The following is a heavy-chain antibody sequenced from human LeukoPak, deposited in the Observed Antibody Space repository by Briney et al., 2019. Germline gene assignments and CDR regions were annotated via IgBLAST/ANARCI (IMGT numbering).Heavy chain of an antibody. CDR3: ARSYDSSGPPMDH. CDR1: GGSISSYY. D-gene: IGHD3-22*01. V-gene: IGHV4-59*01. Sequence: SETLSLTCTVSGGSISSYYWSWIRQPPGKGLEWIGYIYYSGSTNYNPSLKSRVTISVDTSKNQFSLKLSSVTAADTAVYYCARSYDSSGPPMDHWGQGTLVTVSS. CDR2: IYYSGST. J-gene: IGHJ4*02.